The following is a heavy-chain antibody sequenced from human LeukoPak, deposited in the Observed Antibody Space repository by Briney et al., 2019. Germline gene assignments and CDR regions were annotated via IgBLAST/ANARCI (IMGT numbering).Heavy chain of an antibody. CDR3: ARGYGDKASNLDV. J-gene: IGHJ6*02. D-gene: IGHD4-17*01. CDR1: GFTVSNYY. V-gene: IGHV3-53*01. CDR2: IYSGGTK. Sequence: GVLRLSCAVSGFTVSNYYMSWVRQAPGKGLEWVSIIYSGGTKYYADSVKGRFTISRDNSKNTQYLQMNSLRVEDTAVYYCARGYGDKASNLDVWGQGTTVTVSS.